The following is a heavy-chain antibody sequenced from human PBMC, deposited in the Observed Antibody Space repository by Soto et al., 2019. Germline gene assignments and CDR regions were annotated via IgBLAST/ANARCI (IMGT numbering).Heavy chain of an antibody. CDR1: GYTFTSYG. CDR3: ARASGGSDRYYDLWSGFSAYYYGMDV. Sequence: GASVKVSCKASGYTFTSYGISWVRQAPGQGLEWMGWISAYNGNTNYAQKLQGRVTMTTDTSTSTAYMELSSLRSEDTAVYYCARASGGSDRYYDLWSGFSAYYYGMDVWGQGTTVTVSS. D-gene: IGHD3-3*01. J-gene: IGHJ6*02. CDR2: ISAYNGNT. V-gene: IGHV1-18*01.